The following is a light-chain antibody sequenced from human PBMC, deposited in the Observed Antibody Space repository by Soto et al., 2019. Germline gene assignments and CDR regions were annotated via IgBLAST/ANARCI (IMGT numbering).Light chain of an antibody. CDR3: QQYNNWPLT. CDR1: QSVSSD. CDR2: GAS. V-gene: IGKV3-15*01. Sequence: EIVMTQSPAALAVSPWERVTLSCRAGQSVSSDLAWYQQKPGQAPSLLIYGASTRATGIPVRFSGSGSGTEFTLTISSLQSEDFAVYYCQQYNNWPLTFGGGTKVDIK. J-gene: IGKJ4*01.